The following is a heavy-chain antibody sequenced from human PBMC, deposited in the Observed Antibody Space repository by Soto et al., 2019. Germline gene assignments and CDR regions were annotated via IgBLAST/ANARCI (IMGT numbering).Heavy chain of an antibody. Sequence: SETLSLTCTVSGGSISSYYWSWIRQPPGKGLEWIGYIYYSGSTNYSPSLKSRVTISVDTSKNQFSLKLSSVTAADTAVYYCARVGDRFDPWGQGTLVPSPQ. CDR3: ARVGDRFDP. D-gene: IGHD3-3*01. CDR1: GGSISSYY. V-gene: IGHV4-59*01. CDR2: IYYSGST. J-gene: IGHJ5*02.